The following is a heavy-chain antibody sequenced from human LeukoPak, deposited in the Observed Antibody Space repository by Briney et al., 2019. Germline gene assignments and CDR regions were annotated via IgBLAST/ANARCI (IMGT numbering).Heavy chain of an antibody. Sequence: GASVKVSCKASGGTFSSYAISWVRQAPGQGLEWMGWISAYNGNTNYAQKLQGRVTMTTDTSTSTAYMELRSLRSDDTAVYYCAASHMVRGVFDYWGQGTLVTVSS. D-gene: IGHD3-10*01. CDR1: GGTFSSYA. CDR2: ISAYNGNT. CDR3: AASHMVRGVFDY. J-gene: IGHJ4*02. V-gene: IGHV1-18*01.